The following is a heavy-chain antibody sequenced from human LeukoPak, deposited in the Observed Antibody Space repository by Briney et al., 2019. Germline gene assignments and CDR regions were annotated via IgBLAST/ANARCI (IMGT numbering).Heavy chain of an antibody. CDR1: GGSISSYY. D-gene: IGHD3-10*01. Sequence: SETLSLTCTVSGGSISSYYWSWIRQPPGKGLEWIGYIYYSGSTNYNPSLKSRVTISVDTSKNQFSLKLSSVTAADTAVYYCAGGRSAPGVFDYWGQGTLVTVSS. CDR2: IYYSGST. CDR3: AGGRSAPGVFDY. J-gene: IGHJ4*02. V-gene: IGHV4-59*01.